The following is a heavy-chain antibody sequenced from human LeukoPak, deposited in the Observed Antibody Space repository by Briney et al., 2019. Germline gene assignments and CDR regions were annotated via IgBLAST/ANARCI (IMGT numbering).Heavy chain of an antibody. CDR1: GGSISSYY. Sequence: SETLSLTCSVSGGSISSYYWSWIRQPPGKGLEWIGYIYYSGYTNYNPSLKSRVTMSVDTSKNQFSLQLSSVTAADTAVYYCAIGQAVAGVWGQGTLVTVSS. CDR2: IYYSGYT. CDR3: AIGQAVAGV. V-gene: IGHV4-59*01. D-gene: IGHD6-19*01. J-gene: IGHJ4*02.